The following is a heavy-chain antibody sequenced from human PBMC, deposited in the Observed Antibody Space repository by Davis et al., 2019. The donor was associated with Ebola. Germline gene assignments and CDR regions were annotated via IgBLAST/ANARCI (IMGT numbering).Heavy chain of an antibody. J-gene: IGHJ4*02. V-gene: IGHV3-7*01. CDR3: ARDKTILGVVIMFDY. CDR1: GFTFSSYW. CDR2: IKQDGSEK. D-gene: IGHD3-3*01. Sequence: GESLKISCAASGFTFSSYWMSWVRQAPGKGLEWVANIKQDGSEKYYVDSVKGRFTISRDNAKNSLYLQMNSLRAEDTAAYYCARDKTILGVVIMFDYWGQGTLVTVSS.